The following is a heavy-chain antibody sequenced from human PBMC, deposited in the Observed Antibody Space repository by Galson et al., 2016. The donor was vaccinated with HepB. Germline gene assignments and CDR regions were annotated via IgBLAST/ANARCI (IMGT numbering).Heavy chain of an antibody. CDR2: IDGGGST. D-gene: IGHD1-26*01. CDR1: GLTVSSNY. Sequence: SLRLSCAASGLTVSSNYMSWVRQAPGEGLEWVSVIDGGGSTYYADSVKGRFTISRDSSRNTLYLQMNSLRAEDTAIYYCASAYYHYYYYAMDVWGQGTTVTVSS. V-gene: IGHV3-53*01. J-gene: IGHJ6*02. CDR3: ASAYYHYYYYAMDV.